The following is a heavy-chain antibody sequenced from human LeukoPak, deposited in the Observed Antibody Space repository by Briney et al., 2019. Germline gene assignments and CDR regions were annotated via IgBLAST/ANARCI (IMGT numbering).Heavy chain of an antibody. J-gene: IGHJ3*02. CDR1: GGSISSSTYY. D-gene: IGHD5-12*01. CDR3: ARHGRPGYGGYENAFDI. CDR2: VYDSGDT. Sequence: SETLSLTCTVSGGSISSSTYYWDWIRQPPGQGLEWIGNVYDSGDTYYTPSLKSRVTMFVDTSKNQFSLKLSSVTAADTAVYYCARHGRPGYGGYENAFDIWGQGTMVTVSS. V-gene: IGHV4-39*01.